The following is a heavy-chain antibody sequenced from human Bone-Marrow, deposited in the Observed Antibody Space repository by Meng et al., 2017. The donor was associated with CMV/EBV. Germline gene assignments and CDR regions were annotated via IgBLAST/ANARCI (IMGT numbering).Heavy chain of an antibody. Sequence: SVKVSCKVFGYTLTELSMHWVRQAPGQGLEWMGGIIPIFGTANYAQKFQGRVTITTDESTSTAYMELSSLRSEDTAVYYCAIGYCSSTSCYFDYWGQGTLVTVSS. CDR2: IIPIFGTA. D-gene: IGHD2-2*01. J-gene: IGHJ4*02. CDR3: AIGYCSSTSCYFDY. CDR1: GYTLTELS. V-gene: IGHV1-69*05.